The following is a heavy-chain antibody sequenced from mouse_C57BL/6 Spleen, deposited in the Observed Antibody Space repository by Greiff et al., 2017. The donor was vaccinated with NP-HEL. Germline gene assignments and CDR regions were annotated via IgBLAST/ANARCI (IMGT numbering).Heavy chain of an antibody. D-gene: IGHD1-1*01. CDR3: TRKCYSY. V-gene: IGHV1-15*01. Sequence: VQGVESGAELVRPGASVTLSCKASGYTFTDYEMHWVKQTPVHGLEWIGAIDPETGGTDYNQKFKGKAILTADKSSSTAYMALRSLTSEDSAVYYCTRKCYSYWGQGTTLTVSS. CDR1: GYTFTDYE. CDR2: IDPETGGT. J-gene: IGHJ2*01.